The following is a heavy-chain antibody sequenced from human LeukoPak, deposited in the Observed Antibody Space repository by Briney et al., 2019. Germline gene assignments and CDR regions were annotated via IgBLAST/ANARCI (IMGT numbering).Heavy chain of an antibody. CDR2: ISLDGRNE. Sequence: GGSLRLSCAASGFSFSTYAMHWVRQAPGKGLEWVAVISLDGRNEYYADSVKGRFTISRDNSKNTLYLQMNSLRAEDTTVHYCARSRGYNYGYWGYFDYWGQGALVTVSS. J-gene: IGHJ4*02. D-gene: IGHD5-18*01. CDR1: GFSFSTYA. V-gene: IGHV3-30*04. CDR3: ARSRGYNYGYWGYFDY.